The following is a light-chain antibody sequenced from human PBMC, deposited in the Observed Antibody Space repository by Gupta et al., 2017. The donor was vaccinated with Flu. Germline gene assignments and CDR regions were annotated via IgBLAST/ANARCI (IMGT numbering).Light chain of an antibody. Sequence: DIHMTQSPSTLSASVGDRVTITCRASQSINNWLAWYQQKPGRDPKLLIYKASNLKSGVPSRFSGSESGTEFTLTINSLQPDDFATYYCQQHLSYPLTFGGGTKIQIK. CDR1: QSINNW. J-gene: IGKJ4*01. CDR3: QQHLSYPLT. CDR2: KAS. V-gene: IGKV1-5*03.